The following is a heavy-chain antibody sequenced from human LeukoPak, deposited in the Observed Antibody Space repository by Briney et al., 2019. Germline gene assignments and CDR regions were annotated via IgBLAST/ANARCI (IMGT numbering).Heavy chain of an antibody. Sequence: ASVKVSCKASGYTFTGYYMHWVRQAPGQGLEWMGWISPNSGDTNYAQKFQGRVTMTRDTSISAAYMELSKLRSDDTAVYYCARGDVYFDYWGQGTLVTVSS. CDR1: GYTFTGYY. V-gene: IGHV1-2*02. CDR3: ARGDVYFDY. CDR2: ISPNSGDT. J-gene: IGHJ4*02.